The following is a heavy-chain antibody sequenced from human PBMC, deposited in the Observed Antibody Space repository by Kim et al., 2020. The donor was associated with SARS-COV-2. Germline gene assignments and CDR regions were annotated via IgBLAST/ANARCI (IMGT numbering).Heavy chain of an antibody. V-gene: IGHV3-48*02. CDR3: ARGWAARPSESTLFDY. CDR1: GFTFSSYS. CDR2: ISSSSSTI. D-gene: IGHD6-6*01. Sequence: GGSLRLSCAASGFTFSSYSMNWVRQAPGKGLEWVSYISSSSSTIYYADSVKGRFTISRDNAKNSLYLQMNSLRDEDTAVYYCARGWAARPSESTLFDYWGQGTLVTVSS. J-gene: IGHJ4*02.